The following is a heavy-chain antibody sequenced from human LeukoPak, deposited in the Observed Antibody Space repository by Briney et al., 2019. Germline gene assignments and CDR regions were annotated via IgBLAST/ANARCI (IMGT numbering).Heavy chain of an antibody. V-gene: IGHV3-33*06. CDR2: IWYDESNN. D-gene: IGHD6-19*01. CDR1: GFTFSSYG. Sequence: GRSLRLSCAASGFTFSSYGIHWVRQAPGKGLEWVALIWYDESNNSYADSVKGRFTISRDNSKNTLYLQMNSLRAEDTAVYYCAKVAVAGTYYYYYGMDVWGQGTTVTVSS. J-gene: IGHJ6*02. CDR3: AKVAVAGTYYYYYGMDV.